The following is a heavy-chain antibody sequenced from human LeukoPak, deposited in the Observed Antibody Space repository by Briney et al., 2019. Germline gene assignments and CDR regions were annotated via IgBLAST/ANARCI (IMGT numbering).Heavy chain of an antibody. CDR3: ARRLDYDFWSGTNPYYFDY. Sequence: GESLKISCKGSGYSFTSYWIGWVRQMPGKGLEWMGIIYPGDSDTRYSPSFQGQVTSSADKSISTAYLQWSSLKASDTAMYYCARRLDYDFWSGTNPYYFDYWGQGTLVTVSS. CDR1: GYSFTSYW. J-gene: IGHJ4*02. D-gene: IGHD3-3*01. CDR2: IYPGDSDT. V-gene: IGHV5-51*01.